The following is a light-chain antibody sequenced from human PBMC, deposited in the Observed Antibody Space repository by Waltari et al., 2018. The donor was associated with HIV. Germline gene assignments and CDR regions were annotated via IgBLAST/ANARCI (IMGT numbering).Light chain of an antibody. J-gene: IGKJ4*01. CDR2: WAS. CDR3: QQYYSLPPT. Sequence: DIIMTQSPDSLAVSLGERVTINCKSSRNILYNSDNKNYLAWYQQKAGQAPRVLISWASTRPVGVPSSIRTFGVPERFSGSGSGTNFSLTISSLQEDDVAVYYCQQYYSLPPTFGGGPGWSAN. V-gene: IGKV4-1*01. CDR1: RNILYNSDNKNY.